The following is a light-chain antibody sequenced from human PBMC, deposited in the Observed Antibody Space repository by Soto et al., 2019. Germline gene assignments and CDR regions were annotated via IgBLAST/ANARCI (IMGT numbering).Light chain of an antibody. CDR3: QQYNSYSQT. CDR1: QSISSW. J-gene: IGKJ1*01. Sequence: DIQMTQSPSTLSGSVGDISTITCRASQSISSWLAWYQQKPGKAPKLLIYKASSLESGVPSRFSGSGSGTEFTLTISSLQPDDFATYYCQQYNSYSQTFGQGTKVDIK. V-gene: IGKV1-5*03. CDR2: KAS.